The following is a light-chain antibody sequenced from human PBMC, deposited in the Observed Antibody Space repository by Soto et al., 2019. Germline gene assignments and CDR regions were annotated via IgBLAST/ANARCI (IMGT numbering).Light chain of an antibody. Sequence: QSVLTQPACVCGSPGQSITISCTGTSSDVGAHNFVSWYQQHPGKAPKLMIYEVSNRPSGVSDRFSGSKSGNTASLTISGLQAEDEADYYCNSYTNTAARVFGTGTKVTVL. CDR3: NSYTNTAARV. V-gene: IGLV2-14*01. J-gene: IGLJ1*01. CDR2: EVS. CDR1: SSDVGAHNF.